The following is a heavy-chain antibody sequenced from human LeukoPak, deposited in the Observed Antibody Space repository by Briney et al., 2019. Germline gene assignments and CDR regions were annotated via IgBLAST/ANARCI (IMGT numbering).Heavy chain of an antibody. CDR3: ARRGRSMVIFDY. Sequence: SQTLSLTCTVSGGSISSGDYYWSWIRQPPGKGLEWIGYIYYSGTTYYNPSLKSRVTISVDTSKNQFSLKLSSVTAADTAVYYCARRGRSMVIFDYWGQGTLVTVSS. CDR1: GGSISSGDYY. D-gene: IGHD5-18*01. V-gene: IGHV4-30-4*01. J-gene: IGHJ4*02. CDR2: IYYSGTT.